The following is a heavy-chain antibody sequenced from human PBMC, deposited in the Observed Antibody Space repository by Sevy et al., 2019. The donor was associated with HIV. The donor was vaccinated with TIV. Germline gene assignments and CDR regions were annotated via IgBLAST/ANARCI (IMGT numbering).Heavy chain of an antibody. V-gene: IGHV1-69*13. CDR1: GGTFSSYA. J-gene: IGHJ4*02. CDR3: AREGGYYDSSGYYYVGSNFDY. D-gene: IGHD3-22*01. CDR2: IIPIFGTA. Sequence: ASVKVSCKASGGTFSSYAISWVRQAPGQGLEWMGGIIPIFGTANYAQKFQGRVTITADESTGTAYMELSSLRSEDTAFYYCAREGGYYDSSGYYYVGSNFDYWGQGTLVTISS.